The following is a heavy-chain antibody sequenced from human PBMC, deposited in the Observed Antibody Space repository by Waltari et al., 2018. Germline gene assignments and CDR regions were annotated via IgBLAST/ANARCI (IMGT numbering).Heavy chain of an antibody. D-gene: IGHD5-12*01. V-gene: IGHV3-21*01. CDR3: ARDVIVATTSSDY. J-gene: IGHJ4*02. Sequence: EVQLVESGGGLVKPGGSLRLSCAASGFTFSSYSMNWVRQAPGKGLEWVSSISSSSSYIYYADSVKGRFTISRDNAKNSLYLQMNSLRAEDTAVYYCARDVIVATTSSDYWGQGTLVTVSS. CDR1: GFTFSSYS. CDR2: ISSSSSYI.